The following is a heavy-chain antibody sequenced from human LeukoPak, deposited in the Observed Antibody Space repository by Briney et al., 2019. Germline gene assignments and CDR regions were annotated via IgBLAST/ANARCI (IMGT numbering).Heavy chain of an antibody. Sequence: PGGSLRLSCAAPGFTFSSYWMSWVRQAPGKGLEWVGRIKSKTDGGTTDYAAPVKGRFTISRDDSKNTLYLQMNSLKTEDTAVYCCTTDHYNWNYHRHWGQGTLVTVSS. V-gene: IGHV3-15*01. D-gene: IGHD1-7*01. J-gene: IGHJ4*02. CDR1: GFTFSSYW. CDR3: TTDHYNWNYHRH. CDR2: IKSKTDGGTT.